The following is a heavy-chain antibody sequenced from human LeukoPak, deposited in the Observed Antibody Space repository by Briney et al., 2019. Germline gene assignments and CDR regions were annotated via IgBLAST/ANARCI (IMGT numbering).Heavy chain of an antibody. CDR2: INHSGST. D-gene: IGHD2-2*01. Sequence: PSETLSLTCAVYGGSFSGYYWSWIRQPPGKGLEWIGEINHSGSTNHNPSLKSRVTISADTSKNQFSLKLSSVTAADTAVYYCASDIVVVPAAMGSYYYYGMDVWGQGTTVTVSS. CDR1: GGSFSGYY. V-gene: IGHV4-34*01. J-gene: IGHJ6*02. CDR3: ASDIVVVPAAMGSYYYYGMDV.